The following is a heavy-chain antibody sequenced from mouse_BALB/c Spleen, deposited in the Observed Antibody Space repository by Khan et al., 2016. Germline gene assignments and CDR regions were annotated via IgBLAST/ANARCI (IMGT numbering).Heavy chain of an antibody. J-gene: IGHJ1*01. CDR2: IRYSGST. CDR1: GYSITSDYA. CDR3: TRSPPATRYFDV. V-gene: IGHV3-2*02. D-gene: IGHD3-1*01. Sequence: EVQLQESGPGLVKPSQSLSLTCTVTGYSITSDYAWNWIRQFPGNKLEWMGYIRYSGSTTYNPSLKSRISITRDTSKNQFFLQLYSVTTEDTATXSCTRSPPATRYFDVWGAGTTVTVSS.